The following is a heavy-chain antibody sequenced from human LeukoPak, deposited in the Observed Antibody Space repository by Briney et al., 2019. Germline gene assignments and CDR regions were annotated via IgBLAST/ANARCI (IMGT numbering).Heavy chain of an antibody. CDR2: IYYSGST. CDR3: ARAEIETRQSWGLGYYYYYMDV. V-gene: IGHV4-59*01. Sequence: PSETLSLTCTVSGDSISSYYWSWIRQPPGKGLEWIGYIYYSGSTNYNPSLKSRVTISVDTSKNQFSLKLSSVTAADTAVYYCARAEIETRQSWGLGYYYYYMDVWGKGTTVTISS. D-gene: IGHD3-16*01. CDR1: GDSISSYY. J-gene: IGHJ6*03.